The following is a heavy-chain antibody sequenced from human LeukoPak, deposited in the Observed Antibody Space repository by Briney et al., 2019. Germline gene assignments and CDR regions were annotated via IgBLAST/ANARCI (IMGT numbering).Heavy chain of an antibody. V-gene: IGHV1-69*04. CDR3: ARDLIVGATTA. CDR2: IIPILGIA. CDR1: GGTFSSYA. Sequence: ASVKVSCKASGGTFSSYAISWVRQAPGQGLEWMGRIIPILGIANYAQKFQGRVTITADKSTSTAYMELSSLRSEDTAVYYCARDLIVGATTAWGQGTPVTVSS. J-gene: IGHJ4*02. D-gene: IGHD1-26*01.